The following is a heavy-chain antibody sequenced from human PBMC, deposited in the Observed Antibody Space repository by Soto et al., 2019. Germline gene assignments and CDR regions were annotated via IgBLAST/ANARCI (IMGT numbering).Heavy chain of an antibody. Sequence: GSLRLSCAASGFTFSSFGMHWVRQAPGKGPEWVAVIWYDESNKYHADSVKGRFTISRDNSKNTLYLQMNSLRAEDTAVYYCARDAGVAGYTGGWRRIPFDYWGQGTLVTV. V-gene: IGHV3-33*01. CDR2: IWYDESNK. D-gene: IGHD6-19*01. CDR3: ARDAGVAGYTGGWRRIPFDY. CDR1: GFTFSSFG. J-gene: IGHJ4*02.